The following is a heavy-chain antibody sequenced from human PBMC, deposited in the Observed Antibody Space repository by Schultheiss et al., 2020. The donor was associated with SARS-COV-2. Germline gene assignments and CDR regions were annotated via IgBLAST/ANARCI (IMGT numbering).Heavy chain of an antibody. D-gene: IGHD5-18*01. J-gene: IGHJ4*02. Sequence: SQTLSLTCTVSCGSISSYYWSWIRQPPGKGLEWIGYIYHSGSTYYNPSLKSRVTISVDTSKNQFSLKLSSVTAADTAVYYCARNGYGYPLDYWGQGTLVTVSS. CDR2: IYHSGST. V-gene: IGHV4-59*08. CDR3: ARNGYGYPLDY. CDR1: CGSISSYY.